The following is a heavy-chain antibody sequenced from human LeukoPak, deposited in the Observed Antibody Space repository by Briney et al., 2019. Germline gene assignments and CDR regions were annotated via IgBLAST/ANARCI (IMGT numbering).Heavy chain of an antibody. J-gene: IGHJ4*02. V-gene: IGHV3-20*01. CDR2: INWHGGSS. CDR3: AKGYTFGYAYHFDH. Sequence: GGSLRLSCAASGFNFDDHGLSWVRQVPGKGLEWVAGINWHGGSSGYADSVKGRFTISRDNAKNSLYLQMNSLRAGTRPCHCAKGYTFGYAYHFDHWGQGALVTVSS. D-gene: IGHD5-18*01. CDR1: GFNFDDHG.